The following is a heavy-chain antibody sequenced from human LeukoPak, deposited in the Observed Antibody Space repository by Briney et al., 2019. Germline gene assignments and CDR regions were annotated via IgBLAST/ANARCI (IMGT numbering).Heavy chain of an antibody. CDR2: INHSGST. CDR3: ARDGSGAFDI. CDR1: VGSISSSTYS. D-gene: IGHD3-10*01. Sequence: SSETLSLTCSVSVGSISSSTYSCSWIRQPPGKGLEWIGEINHSGSTNYNPSLKSRVTISVDTSKNQFSLKLSSVTAADTAVYYCARDGSGAFDIWGQGTMVTVSS. V-gene: IGHV4-39*07. J-gene: IGHJ3*02.